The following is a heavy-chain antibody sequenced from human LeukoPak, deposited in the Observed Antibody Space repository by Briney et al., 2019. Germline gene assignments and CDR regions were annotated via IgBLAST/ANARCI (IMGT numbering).Heavy chain of an antibody. D-gene: IGHD6-19*01. CDR1: RYTFTSYG. J-gene: IGHJ4*02. Sequence: ASVKVSCKASRYTFTSYGISWVRQAPGQGLEWMGWISAYNGNTNYAQKLQGRVTMQVDTSTSTAYMELRSLRSDDTAVYYCARDQDLYSSGWYGVNYWGQGTLVTVSS. CDR3: ARDQDLYSSGWYGVNY. CDR2: ISAYNGNT. V-gene: IGHV1-18*01.